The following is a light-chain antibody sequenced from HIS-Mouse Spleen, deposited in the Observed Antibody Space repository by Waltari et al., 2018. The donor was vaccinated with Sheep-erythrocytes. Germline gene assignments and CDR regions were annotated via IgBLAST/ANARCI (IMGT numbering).Light chain of an antibody. J-gene: IGLJ2*01. CDR1: EVGDKY. V-gene: IGLV3-1*01. Sequence: SYELTQPPSVSVSPGQTARIHCSGDEVGDKYACWYQQKPGQSPVLVIYQDSKRPSGIPERFSGSNSGNTATLTISGTQAMDEADYYCQAWDSSTVVFGGGTKLTVL. CDR3: QAWDSSTVV. CDR2: QDS.